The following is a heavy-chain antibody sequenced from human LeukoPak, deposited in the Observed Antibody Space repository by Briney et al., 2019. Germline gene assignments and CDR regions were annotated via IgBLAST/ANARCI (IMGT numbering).Heavy chain of an antibody. CDR2: IYYSGST. CDR1: GGSISSSSYY. CDR3: PSTYYDFWSGHYFDY. D-gene: IGHD3-3*01. J-gene: IGHJ4*02. Sequence: SETLSLTCTVSGGSISSSSYYWGWVRQPPGKGLEWIGSIYYSGSTYYNPSLKSRVTISVDTSKNQFSLKLSSVTAADTAVYYCPSTYYDFWSGHYFDYWGQGTLVTVSS. V-gene: IGHV4-39*01.